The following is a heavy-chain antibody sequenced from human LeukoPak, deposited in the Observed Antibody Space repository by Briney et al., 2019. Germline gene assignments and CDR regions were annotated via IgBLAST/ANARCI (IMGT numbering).Heavy chain of an antibody. CDR2: ISGSGGST. D-gene: IGHD3-22*01. J-gene: IGHJ4*02. Sequence: GGSLRLSCAASGFTFSSYAMSWVRQAPGKGLEWVSAISGSGGSTYYADPVKGRFTTSRDNSKNTLYLQMNSLRAEDTAVYYCAKARSIVVVPYDYWGQRTLVTVSS. V-gene: IGHV3-23*01. CDR1: GFTFSSYA. CDR3: AKARSIVVVPYDY.